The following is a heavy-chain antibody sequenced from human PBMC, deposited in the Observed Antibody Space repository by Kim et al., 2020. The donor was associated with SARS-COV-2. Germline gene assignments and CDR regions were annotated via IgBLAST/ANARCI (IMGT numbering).Heavy chain of an antibody. CDR1: GYTLTELS. D-gene: IGHD3-10*01. CDR2: FDPEDGET. CDR3: ATGIKGSGSYYTFDY. J-gene: IGHJ4*02. V-gene: IGHV1-24*01. Sequence: ASVKVSCKVSGYTLTELSMHWVRQAPGKGLEWMGGFDPEDGETIYAQKFQGRVTMTEDTSTDTAYMELSSLRSEDTAVYYCATGIKGSGSYYTFDYWGQGTLVTVSS.